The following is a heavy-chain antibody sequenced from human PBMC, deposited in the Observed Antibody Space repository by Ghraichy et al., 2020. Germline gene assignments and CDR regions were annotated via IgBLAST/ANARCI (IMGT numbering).Heavy chain of an antibody. CDR2: IYYSGST. CDR1: GGSISNSNW. J-gene: IGHJ4*02. D-gene: IGHD6-13*01. CDR3: ARDRTATAGLAV. V-gene: IGHV4-4*02. Sequence: SETLYLTCAVSGGSISNSNWWSWVRQPPGKGLEWIGEIYYSGSTNYNPSLKSRVTISVDTSKNQFSLKLSSVTAADTAVYYCARDRTATAGLAVWGQGTLVTVSS.